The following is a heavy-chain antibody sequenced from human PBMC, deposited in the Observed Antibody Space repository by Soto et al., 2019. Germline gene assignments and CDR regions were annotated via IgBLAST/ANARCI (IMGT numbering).Heavy chain of an antibody. D-gene: IGHD2-15*01. V-gene: IGHV3-72*01. CDR1: GFTFSDHY. Sequence: EVQLVESGGGLVQPGGSLRLSCAASGFTFSDHYMDWVRQAPGKGLEWVGRTRNKANSYTTEYAASVKGRFTISRDDSKNSLYLQMNSLKTEDTAVYYCARGGYCSGCSCHSDYYGMDVWGQGTTVTVSS. CDR3: ARGGYCSGCSCHSDYYGMDV. J-gene: IGHJ6*02. CDR2: TRNKANSYTT.